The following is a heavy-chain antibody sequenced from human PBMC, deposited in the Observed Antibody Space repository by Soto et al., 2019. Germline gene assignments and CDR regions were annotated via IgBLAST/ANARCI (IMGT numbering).Heavy chain of an antibody. J-gene: IGHJ6*02. CDR2: IIPIFGTA. V-gene: IGHV1-69*13. D-gene: IGHD2-21*02. CDR3: ARGARGDYVHPHPYYYYYYGMDV. CDR1: GGTFSSYA. Sequence: SVKVSCKASGGTFSSYAISWVRQAPGQGLEWMGGIIPIFGTANYAQKFQGRVTITADESTSTAYMELSSLRSEDTAVYYCARGARGDYVHPHPYYYYYYGMDVWGQGTTVTVSS.